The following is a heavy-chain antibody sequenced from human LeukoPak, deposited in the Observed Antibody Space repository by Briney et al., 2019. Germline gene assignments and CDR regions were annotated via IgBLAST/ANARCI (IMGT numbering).Heavy chain of an antibody. V-gene: IGHV3-23*01. CDR1: GFTFDTYA. J-gene: IGHJ6*02. D-gene: IGHD2-2*01. CDR2: ISATGAVT. Sequence: GGSLRLSCAASGFTFDTYAMNWVRQAPGKGLKWVSTISATGAVTYFTDSVKGRFTISRDNSKSTLYLQVNSLRAEDTAVYYCAKTGRTEDYGMDVWGQGTTVTVSS. CDR3: AKTGRTEDYGMDV.